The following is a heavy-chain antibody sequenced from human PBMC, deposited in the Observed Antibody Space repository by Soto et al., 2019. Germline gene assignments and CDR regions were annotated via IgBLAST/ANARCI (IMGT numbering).Heavy chain of an antibody. CDR1: GFTFSSYG. V-gene: IGHV3-33*01. Sequence: QVQLVESGGGVVQPGRSLRLSCAASGFTFSSYGMHWVRQAPGKGLEWVAVIWYDGSNKYYADSVKGRFTISRDNSKNTLYLQMNSLRAEDTAVYYCARDTIFGVVISIGYYMDVWGKGTTVTVSS. CDR3: ARDTIFGVVISIGYYMDV. J-gene: IGHJ6*03. D-gene: IGHD3-3*01. CDR2: IWYDGSNK.